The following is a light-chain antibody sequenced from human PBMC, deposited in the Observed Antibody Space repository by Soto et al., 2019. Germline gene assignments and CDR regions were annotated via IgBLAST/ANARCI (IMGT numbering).Light chain of an antibody. J-gene: IGLJ2*01. CDR1: SSDVGGYNY. CDR2: NVS. Sequence: QSALTQPASVSGSPGQSITISCTGTSSDVGGYNYVSWYQQHPGKAPKLMIYNVSNRPSGVSNRFSGAKSGNTASLTSSGLQAEDEGYYYCSSFASTNTVLFGGGTKLTVL. CDR3: SSFASTNTVL. V-gene: IGLV2-14*01.